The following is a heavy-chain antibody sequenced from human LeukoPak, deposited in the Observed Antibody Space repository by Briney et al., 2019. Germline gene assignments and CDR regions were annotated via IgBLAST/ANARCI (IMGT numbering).Heavy chain of an antibody. CDR3: ARDSITMVRGVIIAFDY. CDR1: GFTFSSYS. D-gene: IGHD3-10*01. J-gene: IGHJ4*02. V-gene: IGHV3-21*01. Sequence: PGGSLRLSCAASGFTFSSYSMNWVRQAPGKGLEWVSSISSSSSYIYYADSVKGRFTISRDNAKNSLYLQMNSLRAEDTAVYYCARDSITMVRGVIIAFDYWGQGTLATVSS. CDR2: ISSSSSYI.